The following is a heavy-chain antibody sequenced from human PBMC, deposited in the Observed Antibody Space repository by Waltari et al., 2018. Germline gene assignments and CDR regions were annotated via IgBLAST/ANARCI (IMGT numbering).Heavy chain of an antibody. CDR1: GFHFGAYA. Sequence: EVQLAESGGGLVQPGRSLRLSCTASGFHFGAYAMTWVRQVPGKGLEWVGFIRSKTYGGAPEYAASVKGRFTISRDDSKSVAYLQMNSLRTEDTALYYCTRADGMTDLDYWGQGALVTVSS. V-gene: IGHV3-49*04. CDR3: TRADGMTDLDY. J-gene: IGHJ4*02. CDR2: IRSKTYGGAP.